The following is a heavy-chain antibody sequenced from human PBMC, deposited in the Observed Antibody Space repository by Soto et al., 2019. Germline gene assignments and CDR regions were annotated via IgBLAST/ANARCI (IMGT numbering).Heavy chain of an antibody. CDR3: ATQTYSYNWHH. J-gene: IGHJ5*02. CDR1: SGSISSRNW. Sequence: PSETLSLTCGVSSGSISSRNWWSWDRQPPGKGLEWIGEISHSGRTNYNPSLESRVTMSVDKSRNQFYLKLNFVTAADTAVYYCATQTYSYNWHHWGQGTLVTVSS. CDR2: ISHSGRT. V-gene: IGHV4-4*02. D-gene: IGHD1-1*01.